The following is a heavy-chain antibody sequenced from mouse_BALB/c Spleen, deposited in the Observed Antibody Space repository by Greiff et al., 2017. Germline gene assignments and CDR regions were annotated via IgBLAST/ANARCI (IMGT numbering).Heavy chain of an antibody. Sequence: EVKLQESGPGLVKPSQSLSLTCSVTGYSITSGYYWNWIRQFPGNKLEWMGYISYDGSNNYNPSLKNRISITRDTSKNQFFLKLNSVTTEDTATYYCARDRGYYRYDGHYYAMDYWGQGTSVTVSS. CDR3: ARDRGYYRYDGHYYAMDY. CDR2: ISYDGSN. V-gene: IGHV3-6*02. D-gene: IGHD2-14*01. CDR1: GYSITSGYY. J-gene: IGHJ4*01.